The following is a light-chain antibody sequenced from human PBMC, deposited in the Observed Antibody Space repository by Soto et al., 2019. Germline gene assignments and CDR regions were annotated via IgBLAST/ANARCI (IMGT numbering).Light chain of an antibody. CDR2: AAS. V-gene: IGKV1-17*01. J-gene: IGKJ4*01. CDR3: LQHNAYPLT. Sequence: DIQMTQSPSSLSASVGDRVTITCRASQDIGNDVGWYQQKPGKAPKRLIFAASRLQSGVPSRFGGSGSGTEFILTVSSLQPEDFATYYCLQHNAYPLTFGVGTTVDIK. CDR1: QDIGND.